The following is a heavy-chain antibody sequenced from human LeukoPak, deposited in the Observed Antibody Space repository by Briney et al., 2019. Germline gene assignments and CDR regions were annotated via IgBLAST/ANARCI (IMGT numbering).Heavy chain of an antibody. CDR2: VCHDGGT. CDR1: GGSISSGGYC. Sequence: ASETLSLTCTVSGGSISSGGYCWSWIRQHPGKGLEWIGYVCHDGGTSYNPSLKSRVTVAIDTSKNQFSLKLNSVTAADTAVFYCAKEGRDSGGYNGWFAPWGQGTLVTVSS. J-gene: IGHJ5*02. V-gene: IGHV4-31*03. D-gene: IGHD2-15*01. CDR3: AKEGRDSGGYNGWFAP.